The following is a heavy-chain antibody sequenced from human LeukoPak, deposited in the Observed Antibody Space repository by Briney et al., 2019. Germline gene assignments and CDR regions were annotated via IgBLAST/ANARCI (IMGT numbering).Heavy chain of an antibody. D-gene: IGHD6-13*01. CDR1: GFTFSDHY. CDR3: ARALGIAAAGTAYYYGMDV. CDR2: TRNKDNSYTT. V-gene: IGHV3-72*01. Sequence: AGYLRLSCAASGFTFSDHYMDWVRQAPGQGLEWVGRTRNKDNSYTTEYAASVKGRFTISRDDSKNSLYLQMNSLKTEDTAVYYCARALGIAAAGTAYYYGMDVWGKGTTVTVSS. J-gene: IGHJ6*04.